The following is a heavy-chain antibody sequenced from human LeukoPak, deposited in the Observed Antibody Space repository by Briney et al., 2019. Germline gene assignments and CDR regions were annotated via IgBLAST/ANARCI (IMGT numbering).Heavy chain of an antibody. CDR2: IYYSGST. Sequence: SETLSLTCTVSGGSIGSGDYYWSWLRQPPGKGLEWIGYIYYSGSTYYNPSLKSRVTISVDTSKNQFSLKLSSVTAADTAVYYCARDGYYYYGMDVWGKGTTVTVSS. V-gene: IGHV4-30-4*01. CDR1: GGSIGSGDYY. CDR3: ARDGYYYYGMDV. J-gene: IGHJ6*04.